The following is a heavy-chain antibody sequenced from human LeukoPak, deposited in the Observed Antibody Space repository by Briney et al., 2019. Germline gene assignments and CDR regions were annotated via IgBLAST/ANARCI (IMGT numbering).Heavy chain of an antibody. V-gene: IGHV1-8*02. CDR2: MNPNSGNT. D-gene: IGHD6-19*01. CDR3: ARVQSRIAVAGTEGY. J-gene: IGHJ4*02. CDR1: GYTFTSYG. Sequence: ASVKVSCKASGYTFTSYGISWVRQAPGQGLEWMGWMNPNSGNTGYAQKFQGRVTMTRNTSISTAYMELSSLRSEDTAVYYCARVQSRIAVAGTEGYWGQGTLVTVSS.